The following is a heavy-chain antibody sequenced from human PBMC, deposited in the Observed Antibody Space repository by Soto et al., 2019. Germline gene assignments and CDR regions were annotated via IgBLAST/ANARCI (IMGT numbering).Heavy chain of an antibody. J-gene: IGHJ4*02. D-gene: IGHD3-3*01. CDR1: GGCISSGDYY. CDR3: ARARYYDFWSGEGPFFDY. V-gene: IGHV4-30-4*01. Sequence: PSETRSLTCTVSGGCISSGDYYWSWIRQPRGKGLEWVGYIYYSGSTYYNPSLKSRVTISVDTSKNQFSLKLSSVTAADTAVYYCARARYYDFWSGEGPFFDYWGQGTLVTVSS. CDR2: IYYSGST.